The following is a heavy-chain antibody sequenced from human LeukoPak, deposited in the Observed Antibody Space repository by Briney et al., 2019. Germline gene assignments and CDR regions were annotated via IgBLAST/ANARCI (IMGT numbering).Heavy chain of an antibody. V-gene: IGHV4-39*07. Sequence: SETLSLTCTVSGGSISSSSYYWGWIRQPPGKGLEWIGSIYYSGSTYYNPSLKSRVTISVDTSKNQFSLKLSSVTAADTAVYYCARGHEGWFGESVRGFDYWGQGTLVTVSS. J-gene: IGHJ4*02. CDR3: ARGHEGWFGESVRGFDY. D-gene: IGHD3-10*01. CDR1: GGSISSSSYY. CDR2: IYYSGST.